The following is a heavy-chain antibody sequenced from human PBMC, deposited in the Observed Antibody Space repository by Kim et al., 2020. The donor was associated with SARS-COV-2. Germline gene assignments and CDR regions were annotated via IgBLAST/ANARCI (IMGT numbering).Heavy chain of an antibody. J-gene: IGHJ3*02. CDR3: ARGGLERLEAFDI. CDR2: IIPILGIA. CDR1: GGTFSSYA. D-gene: IGHD1-1*01. Sequence: SVKVSCKASGGTFSSYAISWVRQAPGQGLEWMGRIIPILGIANYAQKFQGRVTITADKSTSTAYMELSSLRSEDTAVYYCARGGLERLEAFDIWGQGTMVTVSS. V-gene: IGHV1-69*04.